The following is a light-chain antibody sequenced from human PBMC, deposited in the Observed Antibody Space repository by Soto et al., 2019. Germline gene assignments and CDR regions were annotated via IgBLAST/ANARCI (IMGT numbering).Light chain of an antibody. CDR3: SSYTSSAPPYV. Sequence: QSVLTRPASVSGSPGQSIAISCTGTSSDVGDYNYVSWYQQHPGKAPKLIIYDVSDRPSGVSSRFSGSKSGNTASLTISGLQPEDEADYYCSSYTSSAPPYVFGTGTKVTVL. CDR1: SSDVGDYNY. V-gene: IGLV2-14*01. J-gene: IGLJ1*01. CDR2: DVS.